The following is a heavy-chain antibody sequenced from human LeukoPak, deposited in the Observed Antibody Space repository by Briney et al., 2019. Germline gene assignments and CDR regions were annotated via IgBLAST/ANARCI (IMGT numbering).Heavy chain of an antibody. CDR1: GFTFSSYW. J-gene: IGHJ4*02. D-gene: IGHD3-16*01. V-gene: IGHV3-7*01. CDR3: AREAGGGYYFDY. CDR2: IKQDGIGK. Sequence: RGSLRLSCAASGFTFSSYWMSWDRQAPGKGLEWVANIKQDGIGKYYMDSVKGRFTISRDNAKNSLYLQMNSLRAEDTAVYYCAREAGGGYYFDYWGQGTLVTVSS.